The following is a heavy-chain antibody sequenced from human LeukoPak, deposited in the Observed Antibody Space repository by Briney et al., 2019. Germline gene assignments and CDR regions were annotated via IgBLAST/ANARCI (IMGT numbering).Heavy chain of an antibody. CDR1: GGSFSGYY. Sequence: PSETLSLTCAVYGGSFSGYYWSWIRQPPGKGLKWIGEINHSGSTNYNPSLKSRVTISVDTSKNQFSLKLSSVTAADTAVYYCARSDIATAGAPFDYWGQGTLVTVSS. CDR2: INHSGST. J-gene: IGHJ4*02. CDR3: ARSDIATAGAPFDY. D-gene: IGHD6-13*01. V-gene: IGHV4-34*01.